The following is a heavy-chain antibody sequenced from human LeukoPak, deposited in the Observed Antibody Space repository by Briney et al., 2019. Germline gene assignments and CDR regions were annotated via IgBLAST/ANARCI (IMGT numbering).Heavy chain of an antibody. CDR1: GYSFSNYW. J-gene: IGHJ4*02. CDR3: ARHYYDSSGLPSLFDY. D-gene: IGHD3-22*01. Sequence: GESKNICCQASGYSFSNYWIGWVRQLPGKGLAWMGIIYPGDSNTRYSPSFQGQVTISADKSISTAYLQWSSLKASDTAMYYCARHYYDSSGLPSLFDYWGQGTLVTVSS. V-gene: IGHV5-51*01. CDR2: IYPGDSNT.